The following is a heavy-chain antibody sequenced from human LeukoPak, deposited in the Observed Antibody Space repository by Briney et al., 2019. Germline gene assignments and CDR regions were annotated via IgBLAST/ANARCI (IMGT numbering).Heavy chain of an antibody. V-gene: IGHV1-8*01. J-gene: IGHJ6*03. Sequence: ASVKVSCKASGYTFTSYDINWVRQATGQGLEWMGWMNPNSGNTGYAQKFQGRVTMTRNTSLSTAYMELSSLRSEDTAVYYCARVGGARLDYFYMDVWGKGTTVTVSS. CDR3: ARVGGARLDYFYMDV. CDR1: GYTFTSYD. D-gene: IGHD3-3*01. CDR2: MNPNSGNT.